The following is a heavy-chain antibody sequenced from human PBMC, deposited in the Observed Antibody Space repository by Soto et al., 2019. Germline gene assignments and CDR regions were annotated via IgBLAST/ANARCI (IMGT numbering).Heavy chain of an antibody. J-gene: IGHJ6*02. Sequence: ASVTVSCRASGYTFNSYDMHWVRQAPGQGLEWMGWINPNSGGTNYAQKFQGRVTMTRDTSISTAYMELSRLRSDDTAVYYCARTEAARPGYYYYYYGMDVWGQGTTVTVSS. D-gene: IGHD6-6*01. V-gene: IGHV1-2*02. CDR1: GYTFNSYD. CDR2: INPNSGGT. CDR3: ARTEAARPGYYYYYYGMDV.